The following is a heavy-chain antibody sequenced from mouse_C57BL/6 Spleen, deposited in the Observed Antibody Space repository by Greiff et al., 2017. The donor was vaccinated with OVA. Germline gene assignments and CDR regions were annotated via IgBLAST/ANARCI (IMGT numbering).Heavy chain of an antibody. J-gene: IGHJ4*01. CDR3: ARSYGSSSYYYAMDY. V-gene: IGHV3-3*01. Sequence: EVQLQESGPSLVRPSQTLSLTCTVTGFSINSDCYWIWIRQFPGNKLEYIGYTFYSGITYYNPSLESRTYITRDTSKNQFSLKLSSVTTEDTATYYCARSYGSSSYYYAMDYWGQGTSVTVSS. CDR1: GFSINSDCY. CDR2: TFYSGIT. D-gene: IGHD1-1*01.